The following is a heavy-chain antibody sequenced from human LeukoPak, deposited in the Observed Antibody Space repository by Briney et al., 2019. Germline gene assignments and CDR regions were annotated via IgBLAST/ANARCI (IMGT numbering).Heavy chain of an antibody. Sequence: ASVKVSCKASGYTFTSYDINWVRQATGQGLERMGWMNPNSGNTGYAQKFQGRVTITRNTSISTVYMELSSLRSEDTAVYYCARASSSWYYFDYWGQGTLVTVSS. CDR3: ARASSSWYYFDY. J-gene: IGHJ4*02. CDR1: GYTFTSYD. V-gene: IGHV1-8*03. CDR2: MNPNSGNT. D-gene: IGHD6-13*01.